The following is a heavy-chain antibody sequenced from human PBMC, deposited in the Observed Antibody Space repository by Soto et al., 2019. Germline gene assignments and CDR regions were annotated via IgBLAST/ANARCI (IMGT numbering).Heavy chain of an antibody. CDR3: ARGAAYCGGDCYPDY. J-gene: IGHJ4*02. D-gene: IGHD2-21*02. Sequence: EVQLVESGGGLVQPGGSLRLSCAASGFTVSSNYMSWVRQAPGKGLEWVSVIYSGGSTYYADSVKGRFTISRDNYKNTLYLQMNSLRAEDTAVYYCARGAAYCGGDCYPDYCGQGTLVTVSS. CDR1: GFTVSSNY. CDR2: IYSGGST. V-gene: IGHV3-66*01.